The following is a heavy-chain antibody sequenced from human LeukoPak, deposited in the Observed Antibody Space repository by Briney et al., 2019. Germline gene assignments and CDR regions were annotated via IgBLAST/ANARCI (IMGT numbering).Heavy chain of an antibody. D-gene: IGHD2-8*02. J-gene: IGHJ4*02. Sequence: PGRSLRLSCAASGFTFSSYGMHWVRQAPGKRLEWVGVISYDGSNKYYADSVKGRFTISRDNSKNTLYLQMNSLRAEQTAVYYCAKERTRLLGGPLDNCGQGTLVTVSS. CDR3: AKERTRLLGGPLDN. CDR1: GFTFSSYG. V-gene: IGHV3-30*18. CDR2: ISYDGSNK.